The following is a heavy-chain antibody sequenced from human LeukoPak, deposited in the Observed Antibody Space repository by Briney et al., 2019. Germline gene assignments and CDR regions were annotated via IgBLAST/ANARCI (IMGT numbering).Heavy chain of an antibody. J-gene: IGHJ4*02. CDR3: AREGVAAAGKLDY. D-gene: IGHD6-13*01. CDR1: GGSIGSYY. CDR2: IYYSGST. Sequence: TSETLSLTCTVSGGSIGSYYWSWIRQPPGKGLEWIGYIYYSGSTNYNPSLKSRVTISLDTSKNQFSMNLISVTAADTAVYYCAREGVAAAGKLDYWGQGTLVTVPT. V-gene: IGHV4-59*01.